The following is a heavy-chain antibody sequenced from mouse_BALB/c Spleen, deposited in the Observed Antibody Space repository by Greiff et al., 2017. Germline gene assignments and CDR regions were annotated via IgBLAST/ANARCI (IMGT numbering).Heavy chain of an antibody. CDR3: TRQDYYGKGYRTYFDY. V-gene: IGHV1-5*01. CDR1: GYTFTSYW. Sequence: EVQLQQSGTVLARPGASVKMSCKASGYTFTSYWMHWVKQRPGQGLEWIGAIYPGNSDTSYNQKFKGKAKLTAVTSTSTAYMELSSLTNEDSAVYYCTRQDYYGKGYRTYFDYWGQGTTLTVSS. J-gene: IGHJ2*01. CDR2: IYPGNSDT. D-gene: IGHD2-1*01.